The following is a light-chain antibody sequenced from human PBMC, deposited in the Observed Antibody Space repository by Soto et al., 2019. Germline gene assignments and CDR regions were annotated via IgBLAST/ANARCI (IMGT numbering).Light chain of an antibody. J-gene: IGLJ1*01. CDR1: GNDVGGYNY. V-gene: IGLV2-14*01. CDR3: AAWDDSLNGYV. Sequence: QSALTQPASVSGSPGQSITISCTGTGNDVGGYNYVSWYQQHPGKVPKLMIFEVSNRPSGVSERFSGSKSANTASLNISGLQAEDEADYYCAAWDDSLNGYVFGTGTKVTVL. CDR2: EVS.